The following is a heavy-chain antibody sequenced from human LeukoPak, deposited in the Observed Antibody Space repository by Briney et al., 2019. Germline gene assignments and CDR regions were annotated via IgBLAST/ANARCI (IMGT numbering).Heavy chain of an antibody. J-gene: IGHJ4*02. CDR2: ISYDGSNK. Sequence: QPGGSLRLSCAASGFTFSSYAMHWVRQAPGKGLEGVAVISYDGSNKYYADSVKGRFTISRDNSKNTLYLQMNSLRAEDTAVYYCARDGHQYYYDSSAFDYWGQGTLVTVSS. CDR1: GFTFSSYA. D-gene: IGHD3-22*01. V-gene: IGHV3-30-3*01. CDR3: ARDGHQYYYDSSAFDY.